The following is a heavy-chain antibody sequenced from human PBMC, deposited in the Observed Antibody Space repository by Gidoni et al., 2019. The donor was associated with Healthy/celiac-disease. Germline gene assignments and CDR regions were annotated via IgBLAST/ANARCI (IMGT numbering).Heavy chain of an antibody. J-gene: IGHJ4*02. D-gene: IGHD3-22*01. CDR3: ASWPGGRYYDSSGYHYYFDY. V-gene: IGHV4-4*02. CDR2: IYHSGST. CDR1: GGSISSSNW. Sequence: QVQLQESGPGLVKPSGTLSLTCAVSGGSISSSNWWRWVRQPPGKGLEWIGEIYHSGSTNYNPSLKSRVTISVDKSKNQFSLKLSSVTAADTAVYYCASWPGGRYYDSSGYHYYFDYWGQGTLVTVSS.